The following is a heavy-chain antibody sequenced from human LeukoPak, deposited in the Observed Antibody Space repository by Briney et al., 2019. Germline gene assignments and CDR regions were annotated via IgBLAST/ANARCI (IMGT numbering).Heavy chain of an antibody. CDR1: GDSITSHS. V-gene: IGHV4-59*03. D-gene: IGHD3-10*01. CDR2: THSSGST. Sequence: SETLSLTCTVSGDSITSHSWSWIRLPPGKGLEWIGYTHSSGSTSYSPSLESRVTITRDTSKNQFSLKMTAVTAADTAVYYCAVSGYGSTDSWGQGTLVTASS. J-gene: IGHJ4*02. CDR3: AVSGYGSTDS.